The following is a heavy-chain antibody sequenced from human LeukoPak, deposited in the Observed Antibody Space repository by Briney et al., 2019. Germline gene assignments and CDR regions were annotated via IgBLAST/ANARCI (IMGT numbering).Heavy chain of an antibody. V-gene: IGHV3-11*01. CDR1: XXTXSDSY. J-gene: IGHJ3*02. D-gene: IGHD5-18*01. Sequence: GGSLRLSCAXXXXTXSDSYMNWIRQAPGKGLEWISYITTSGSAKHYADSVKGRFTISRDNAKNSLYLQMNSLRADDTAVYYCARSGYGYGDAFDIWGQGTMVTVSS. CDR3: ARSGYGYGDAFDI. CDR2: ITTSGSAK.